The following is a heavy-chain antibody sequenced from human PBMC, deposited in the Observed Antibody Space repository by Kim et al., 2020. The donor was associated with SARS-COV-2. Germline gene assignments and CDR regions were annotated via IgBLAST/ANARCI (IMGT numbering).Heavy chain of an antibody. CDR1: GFTFSSYD. Sequence: GGSLRLSCAASGFTFSSYDMHWVRQATGKGLEWVSAIGTAGDTYYPGSVKGRFTISRENAKNSLYLQMNSLRAGDTAVYYCARQYPTTILTGSCGMDVWGQGTTVTVSS. D-gene: IGHD3-9*01. CDR3: ARQYPTTILTGSCGMDV. CDR2: IGTAGDT. V-gene: IGHV3-13*01. J-gene: IGHJ6*02.